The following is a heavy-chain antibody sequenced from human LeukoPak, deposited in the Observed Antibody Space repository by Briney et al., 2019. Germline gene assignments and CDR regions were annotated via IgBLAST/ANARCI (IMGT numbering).Heavy chain of an antibody. Sequence: GASVKVSCKASGGTFSSYAISWVRQAPGQGIEWMGGIIPIFGTANDAQKFQGRVTITTDESTSTAYMELSSLRSEDTAVYYCARDTRYSSSWAIDAFDIWGQGTMVTVSS. CDR3: ARDTRYSSSWAIDAFDI. D-gene: IGHD6-13*01. V-gene: IGHV1-69*05. CDR2: IIPIFGTA. CDR1: GGTFSSYA. J-gene: IGHJ3*02.